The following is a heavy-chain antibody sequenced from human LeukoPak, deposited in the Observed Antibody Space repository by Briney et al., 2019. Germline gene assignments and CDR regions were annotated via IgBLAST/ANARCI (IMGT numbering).Heavy chain of an antibody. J-gene: IGHJ5*02. CDR2: IKSKTDGGTT. Sequence: GGAPRLSCAASGFTFSNAWMSWVRQAPGKGLEWVGRIKSKTDGGTTDYAAPVKGRFTISRDDSKNTLYLQMNSLKTEDTAVYYCTTDPPQKAVLRYFDWLRRRFDPWGQGTLVTVSS. V-gene: IGHV3-15*01. CDR3: TTDPPQKAVLRYFDWLRRRFDP. CDR1: GFTFSNAW. D-gene: IGHD3-9*01.